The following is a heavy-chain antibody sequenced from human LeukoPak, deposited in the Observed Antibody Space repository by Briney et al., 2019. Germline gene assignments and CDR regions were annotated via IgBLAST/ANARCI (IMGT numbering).Heavy chain of an antibody. CDR3: VYSGDYEKGY. V-gene: IGHV3-48*03. Sequence: GGSLRLFCAASGFTLSSYEMHCVRQAPGKGLEWVSYISSSGSTIDYADSVKGRFTIYRDNAKNSLYLQMNSLRAEDTAVYYCVYSGDYEKGYWGQGTLATVSS. D-gene: IGHD4-17*01. CDR1: GFTLSSYE. J-gene: IGHJ4*02. CDR2: ISSSGSTI.